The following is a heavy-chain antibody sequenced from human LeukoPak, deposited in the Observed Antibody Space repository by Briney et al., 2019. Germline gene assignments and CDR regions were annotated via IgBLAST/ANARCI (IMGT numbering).Heavy chain of an antibody. CDR3: ARHDGRGGATMGAFDF. D-gene: IGHD5-12*01. CDR1: GDSISISSYS. CDR2: VYYGGTI. V-gene: IGHV4-39*01. Sequence: SETLSLTCTVSGDSISISSYSWGWIRQPPGKGLEWIGSVYYGGTIYYNPPLNSRATISADTSKNQFSLQLSSVTAADTAFYYCARHDGRGGATMGAFDFWGQGSLVTVSS. J-gene: IGHJ5*01.